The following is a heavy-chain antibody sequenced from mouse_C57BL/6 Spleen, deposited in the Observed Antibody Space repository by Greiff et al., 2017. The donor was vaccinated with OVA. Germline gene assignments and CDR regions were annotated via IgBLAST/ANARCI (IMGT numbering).Heavy chain of an antibody. CDR2: INPNNGGT. V-gene: IGHV1-26*01. J-gene: IGHJ2*01. D-gene: IGHD1-1*01. CDR3: ARSVYYYGSSPYFDY. CDR1: GYTFTDYY. Sequence: VQLQQSGPELVKPGASVKISCKASGYTFTDYYMNWVKQSHGKSLEWIGDINPNNGGTSYNQKFKGKATLTVDKSSSTAYMELRSLTSEDSAVYYCARSVYYYGSSPYFDYWGQGTTLTVSS.